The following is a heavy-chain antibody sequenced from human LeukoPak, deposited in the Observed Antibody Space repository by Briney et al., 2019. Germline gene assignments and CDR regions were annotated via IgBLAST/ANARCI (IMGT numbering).Heavy chain of an antibody. J-gene: IGHJ6*02. CDR2: INPNSGGT. CDR3: VRDREKFGEPSSMDV. D-gene: IGHD3-10*01. V-gene: IGHV1-2*02. CDR1: GYTFTGYY. Sequence: ASVKVSCKASGYTFTGYYMHWVRQAPGQGLEWMGWINPNSGGTNYAQKFQGRVTVTRDTSISTAYMELSRLRSDDTAVYYCVRDREKFGEPSSMDVWGQGTTVTVSS.